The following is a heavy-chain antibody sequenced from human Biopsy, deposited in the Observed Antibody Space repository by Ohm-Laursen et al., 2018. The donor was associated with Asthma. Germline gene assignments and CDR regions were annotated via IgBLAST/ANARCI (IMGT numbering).Heavy chain of an antibody. Sequence: SRRLSCAASGFTFRNFGMHWVRQAPGKGLEWVALISNDGSDEYYADSVKGRCTISRDNSKNTLFLQMNSLRPEDTAVYFCAKEVFPGWELRRGPDSWGQGTLVTVSS. D-gene: IGHD1-26*01. CDR3: AKEVFPGWELRRGPDS. J-gene: IGHJ4*02. CDR1: GFTFRNFG. CDR2: ISNDGSDE. V-gene: IGHV3-30*18.